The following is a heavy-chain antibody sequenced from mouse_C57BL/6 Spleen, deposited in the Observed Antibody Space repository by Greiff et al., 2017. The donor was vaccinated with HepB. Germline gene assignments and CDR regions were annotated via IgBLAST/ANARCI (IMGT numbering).Heavy chain of an antibody. J-gene: IGHJ3*01. CDR2: IYPGSGST. CDR3: ARAWDYSNPWFAY. V-gene: IGHV1-55*01. Sequence: VQRVESGAELVKPGASVKMSCKASGYTFTSYWITWVKQRPGQGLEWIGDIYPGSGSTNYNEKFKSKATLTVDTSSSTAYMQLSSLTSEDSAVYYCARAWDYSNPWFAYWGQGTLVTVSA. CDR1: GYTFTSYW. D-gene: IGHD2-5*01.